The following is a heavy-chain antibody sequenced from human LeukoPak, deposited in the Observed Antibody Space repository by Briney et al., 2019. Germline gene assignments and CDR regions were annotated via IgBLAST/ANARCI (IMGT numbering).Heavy chain of an antibody. V-gene: IGHV4-4*07. D-gene: IGHD6-6*01. CDR1: GGSISSYY. CDR2: IYTSGST. J-gene: IGHJ5*02. Sequence: SETLSLTCTVPGGSISSYYWSWIRQPAGKGLEWIGRIYTSGSTDYNPSLKSRVTMSVDTSKNQFSLKLSSVTAADTAVYYCAREVAARPGDWFDPWGQGTLVTVSS. CDR3: AREVAARPGDWFDP.